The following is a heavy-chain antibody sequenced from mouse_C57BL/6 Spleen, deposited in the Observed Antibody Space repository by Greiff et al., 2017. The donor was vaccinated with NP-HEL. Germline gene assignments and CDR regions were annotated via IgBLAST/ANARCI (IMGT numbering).Heavy chain of an antibody. V-gene: IGHV3-6*01. CDR1: GYSITSCYY. CDR2: ISYDGST. J-gene: IGHJ1*03. Sequence: EVQLQESGPGLVKPSQSLSLSCSVSGYSITSCYYWYWIRQLQGSLVEWMGNISYDGSTNYNPSFTNRITITRDTSKNQFFLKLNSVTTENTTTYYCARVPLTTVVAHWYFDVWGTGTTVTVSS. CDR3: ARVPLTTVVAHWYFDV. D-gene: IGHD1-1*01.